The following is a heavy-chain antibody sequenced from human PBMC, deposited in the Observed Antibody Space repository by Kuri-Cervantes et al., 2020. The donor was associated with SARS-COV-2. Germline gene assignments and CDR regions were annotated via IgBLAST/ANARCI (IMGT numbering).Heavy chain of an antibody. D-gene: IGHD7-27*01. J-gene: IGHJ4*02. CDR2: IYYSGST. CDR3: ARVTNWGYYSDY. V-gene: IGHV4-38-2*01. CDR1: GYSISSGYY. Sequence: SETLSLTCAVSGYSISSGYYWGWIRQPPGKGLEWIGYIYYSGSTNYNPSLKSRVTISVDTSKNQFSLKLSSVTAADTAVYYCARVTNWGYYSDYWGQGTLVTVSS.